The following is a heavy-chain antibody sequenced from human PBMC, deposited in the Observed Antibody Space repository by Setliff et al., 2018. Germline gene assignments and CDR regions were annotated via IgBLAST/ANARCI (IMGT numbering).Heavy chain of an antibody. J-gene: IGHJ4*02. CDR1: GGSISSGSYY. V-gene: IGHV4-61*09. Sequence: SETLSLTCTVSGGSISSGSYYWSWIRQPAGKGLEWIGHIYTNGGTDYSPSLRSRVTISLGTSKNQFSLQLTSVTAADTAVYYCARRETYYNFWSGYFDYWGQGTLVTVSS. D-gene: IGHD3-3*01. CDR2: IYTNGGT. CDR3: ARRETYYNFWSGYFDY.